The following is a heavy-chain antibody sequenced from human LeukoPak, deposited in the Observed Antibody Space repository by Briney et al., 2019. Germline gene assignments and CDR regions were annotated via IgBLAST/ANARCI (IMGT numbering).Heavy chain of an antibody. CDR2: IYSGGTT. CDR3: ASQSTPVLPFDI. Sequence: GGSLRLSSALRGFTVSSNYISWVRQAPGKGLEWVSVIYSGGTTYYADSVKGRFTISRDNSKNTLYLQMNSLRAEDTAVYYCASQSTPVLPFDIWGQGTMVTVSS. CDR1: GFTVSSNY. J-gene: IGHJ3*02. V-gene: IGHV3-66*04.